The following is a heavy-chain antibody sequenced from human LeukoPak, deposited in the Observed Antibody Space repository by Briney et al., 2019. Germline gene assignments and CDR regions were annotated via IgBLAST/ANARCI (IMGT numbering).Heavy chain of an antibody. J-gene: IGHJ4*02. CDR1: GFTFSSYA. CDR2: ISGNGGST. Sequence: GGSLRLSCAASGFTFSSYAVYWVRPAPEKGLGWVSGISGNGGSTYYTDSVKGRFTISRDNSKNTLYLQMNCLRAEDTAVYYCAKDRGYSSSSASVFDYWGQGTLVTVSS. D-gene: IGHD6-6*01. CDR3: AKDRGYSSSSASVFDY. V-gene: IGHV3-23*01.